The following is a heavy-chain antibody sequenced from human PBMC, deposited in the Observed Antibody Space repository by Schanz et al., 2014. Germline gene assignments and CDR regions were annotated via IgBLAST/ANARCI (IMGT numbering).Heavy chain of an antibody. CDR3: AASSGWHPSTDY. V-gene: IGHV3-23*04. CDR2: ISGSGGST. CDR1: GFTFSDYW. Sequence: ERLVESGGGVVQPGRSLRLSCAASGFTFSDYWMSWVRQAPGKGLEWVSAISGSGGSTYYADSVKGRFTISRDNSKSSLYLQMNSLRVEDTAVYYCAASSGWHPSTDYWGQGTLVTVSS. D-gene: IGHD6-19*01. J-gene: IGHJ4*02.